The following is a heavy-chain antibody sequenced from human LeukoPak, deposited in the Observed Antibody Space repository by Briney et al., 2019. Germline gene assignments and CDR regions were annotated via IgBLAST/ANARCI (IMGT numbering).Heavy chain of an antibody. CDR3: ASKPSAAAVAATGAGY. Sequence: GGSLRLXCAASGFTFSSYSMNWVRQAPGKGLEWVSSISSSSSYRYYADSVKGRFTISRDNAKNSLYLQMNSLRAEDTAVYYCASKPSAAAVAATGAGYWGQGTLVTVSS. J-gene: IGHJ1*01. CDR1: GFTFSSYS. CDR2: ISSSSSYR. D-gene: IGHD6-19*01. V-gene: IGHV3-21*01.